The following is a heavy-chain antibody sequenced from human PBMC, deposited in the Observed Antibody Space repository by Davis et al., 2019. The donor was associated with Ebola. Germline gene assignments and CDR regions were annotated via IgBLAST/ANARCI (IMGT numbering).Heavy chain of an antibody. CDR1: GFTFSGSA. Sequence: GGSLRLSCAASGFTFSGSAMHWVRQASGKGLEWVGRIRSKANSYATAYAASVKGRFTISRDDSKNTAYLQMNSLKTEDTAVYYCARETYSSGWPSFDYWGQGTLVTVSS. V-gene: IGHV3-73*01. CDR2: IRSKANSYAT. J-gene: IGHJ4*02. CDR3: ARETYSSGWPSFDY. D-gene: IGHD6-19*01.